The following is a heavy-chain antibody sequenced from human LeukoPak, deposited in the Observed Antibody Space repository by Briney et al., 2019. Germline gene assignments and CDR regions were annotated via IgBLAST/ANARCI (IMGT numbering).Heavy chain of an antibody. CDR3: ARQRRYSGYDLVPKGHFDY. V-gene: IGHV4-34*01. CDR2: INHSGST. D-gene: IGHD5-12*01. J-gene: IGHJ4*02. CDR1: GGSFSGYY. Sequence: SETLSLTCAVYGGSFSGYYWSWIRQPPGKGLEWIGEINHSGSTNYNPSLKSRVTISVDTSKNQFSLKLSSVTAADTAVYYCARQRRYSGYDLVPKGHFDYWGQGTLVTVSS.